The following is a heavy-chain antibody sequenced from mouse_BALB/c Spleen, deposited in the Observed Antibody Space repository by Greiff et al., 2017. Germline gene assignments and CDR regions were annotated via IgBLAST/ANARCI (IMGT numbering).Heavy chain of an antibody. J-gene: IGHJ2*01. D-gene: IGHD2-14*01. CDR2: ISYSGST. CDR3: ARYYRYDEGGFDY. CDR1: GDSITSGY. V-gene: IGHV3-8*02. Sequence: VQLNESGPSLVKPSQTLSLTCSVTGDSITSGYWNWIRKFPGNKLEYMGYISYSGSTYYNPSLKSRISITRDTSKNQYYLQLNSVTTEDTATYYCARYYRYDEGGFDYWGQGTTLTVSS.